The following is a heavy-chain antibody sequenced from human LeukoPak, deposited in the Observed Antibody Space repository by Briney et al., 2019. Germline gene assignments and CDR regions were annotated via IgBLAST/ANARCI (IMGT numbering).Heavy chain of an antibody. V-gene: IGHV4-4*07. D-gene: IGHD5-24*01. CDR1: GGSINSYY. CDR2: IYTSGST. Sequence: SETLSLTCTVSGGSINSYYWSWIRQPAGKGLEWIGRIYTSGSTNYNPSLKSRVTISVDTSKNQFSLKLSSVTAADTAVYYCARDEMTQRYFDLWGRGTLVTVSS. J-gene: IGHJ2*01. CDR3: ARDEMTQRYFDL.